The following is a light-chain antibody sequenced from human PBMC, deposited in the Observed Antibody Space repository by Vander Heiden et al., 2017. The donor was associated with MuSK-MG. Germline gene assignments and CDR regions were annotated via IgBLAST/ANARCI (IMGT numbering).Light chain of an antibody. CDR1: QSISTY. CDR3: QQSYNMYT. Sequence: DVQLTQSPSSLSASVGDRVTITCRASQSISTYLNWYQQKPGKAPQLLIYSASSLQSGVPSRFSGSGSGTDFTLTINRLQPVDFATYYCQQSYNMYTFGQGTKLEIK. V-gene: IGKV1-39*01. CDR2: SAS. J-gene: IGKJ2*01.